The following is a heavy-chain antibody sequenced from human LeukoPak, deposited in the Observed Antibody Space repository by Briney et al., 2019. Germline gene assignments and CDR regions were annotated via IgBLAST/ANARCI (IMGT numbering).Heavy chain of an antibody. CDR1: GFTFDDYA. J-gene: IGHJ4*02. Sequence: PGGSLRLSCAASGFTFDDYAMHWVRQAPGKGLEWVSGISWNSGSIGYADSVKGRFTISRDNAKNSLYLQMNILKTEDTAVYYCARAPNSGTLGEDYWGQGTLVTVSS. CDR3: ARAPNSGTLGEDY. V-gene: IGHV3-9*01. D-gene: IGHD1-26*01. CDR2: ISWNSGSI.